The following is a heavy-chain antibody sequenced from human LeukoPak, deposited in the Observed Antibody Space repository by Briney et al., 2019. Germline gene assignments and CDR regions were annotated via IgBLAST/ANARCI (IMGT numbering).Heavy chain of an antibody. CDR2: TSYDGSSK. V-gene: IGHV3-30*03. Sequence: GGSLRLSCAASGFTLNTYSIHWVRQAPGKGLEWVTFTSYDGSSKNYADSVKGRFAISRDNSKNTVSLQMNSLRAEDTAIYYCARKVQLGSNFDYWGQGTLVTVSS. D-gene: IGHD2-2*01. CDR1: GFTLNTYS. J-gene: IGHJ4*02. CDR3: ARKVQLGSNFDY.